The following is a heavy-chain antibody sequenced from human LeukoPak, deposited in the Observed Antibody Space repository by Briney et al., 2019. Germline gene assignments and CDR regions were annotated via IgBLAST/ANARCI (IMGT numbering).Heavy chain of an antibody. V-gene: IGHV1-2*02. J-gene: IGHJ4*02. D-gene: IGHD3-3*02. Sequence: ASVKVSCKASGYTFIDYYIHWVRQAPGQGLEWMGWINPNSGDTNYAQKFQGRVTMTRDTSISTAYMELSRLRSDDTAVYYCASISHVWSGYYTENSDYWGQGTLVTVSS. CDR3: ASISHVWSGYYTENSDY. CDR2: INPNSGDT. CDR1: GYTFIDYY.